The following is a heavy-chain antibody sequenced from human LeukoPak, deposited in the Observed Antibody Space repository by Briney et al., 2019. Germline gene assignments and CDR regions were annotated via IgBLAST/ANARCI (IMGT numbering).Heavy chain of an antibody. J-gene: IGHJ6*03. D-gene: IGHD3-9*01. CDR2: ISGSGGTT. V-gene: IGHV3-23*01. Sequence: GGSLRLSCAASGFTFSSYAMSWVRQAPGKGLEWVSAISGSGGTTYYADSVKGRFTISRDNSKNTLYLQMNSLRAEDTAVYYCAKNVREADWYYYYMDVWGKGTTVTVSS. CDR3: AKNVREADWYYYYMDV. CDR1: GFTFSSYA.